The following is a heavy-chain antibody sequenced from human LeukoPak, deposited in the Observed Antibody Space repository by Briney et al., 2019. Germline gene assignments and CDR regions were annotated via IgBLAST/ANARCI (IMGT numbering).Heavy chain of an antibody. Sequence: GGSLRLSCAASGFTFNSYAMSWVRQAPGKGLEWVSAITDSGRSAYYADSVKGRFTISRDNSKNTLYLQMDSLRVEDTAVYYCAKRLSKNPDYWGQGTLVTVSS. D-gene: IGHD3-16*01. V-gene: IGHV3-23*01. CDR2: ITDSGRSA. CDR1: GFTFNSYA. J-gene: IGHJ4*02. CDR3: AKRLSKNPDY.